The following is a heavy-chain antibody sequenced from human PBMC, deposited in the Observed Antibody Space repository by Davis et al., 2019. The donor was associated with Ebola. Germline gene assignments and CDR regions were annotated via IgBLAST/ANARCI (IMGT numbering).Heavy chain of an antibody. J-gene: IGHJ6*02. CDR1: GGSISGSY. CDR3: ARVLPEEGMDV. Sequence: MPSETLSLTCTVSGGSISGSYWSWIRQPPGKGLEWIGYIYDSGSTAYNPSRNYNPSLKSRVTISVDTSKNQFSLKLSSVTAADTAVYYCARVLPEEGMDVWGQGTTVTVSS. V-gene: IGHV4-59*08. D-gene: IGHD3-10*01. CDR2: IYDSGSTAYNPSR.